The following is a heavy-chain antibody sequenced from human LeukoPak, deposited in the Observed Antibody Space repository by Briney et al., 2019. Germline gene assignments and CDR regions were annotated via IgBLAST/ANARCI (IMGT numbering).Heavy chain of an antibody. CDR1: GFTFSSYG. Sequence: SLRLSCAASGFTFSSYGMHWVRQAPGKGLEWVAVISYDGSNKYYADSVKGRFTISRDNSKNTLYLQMNSLRAEDTAVYYCAKNLIAARRPYYYYGMDVWGQGTTVTVSS. J-gene: IGHJ6*02. CDR3: AKNLIAARRPYYYYGMDV. V-gene: IGHV3-30*18. CDR2: ISYDGSNK. D-gene: IGHD6-6*01.